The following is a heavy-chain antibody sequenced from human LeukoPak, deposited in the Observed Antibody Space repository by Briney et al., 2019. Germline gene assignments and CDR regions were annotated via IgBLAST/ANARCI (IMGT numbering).Heavy chain of an antibody. Sequence: ASVKVSCKASGYTFTSYAMHWVRQAPGQRLEWMGWINAGNGNTKYSQKFQGRVTITRDTSASTAYMELSSLRSEDTAVYYCARAAGSCSGGSCYLNWFDPWGQGTLVTVSS. D-gene: IGHD2-15*01. CDR2: INAGNGNT. CDR3: ARAAGSCSGGSCYLNWFDP. V-gene: IGHV1-3*01. CDR1: GYTFTSYA. J-gene: IGHJ5*02.